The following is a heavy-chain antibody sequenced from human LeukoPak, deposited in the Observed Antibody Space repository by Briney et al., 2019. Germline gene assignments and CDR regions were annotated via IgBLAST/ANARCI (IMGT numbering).Heavy chain of an antibody. Sequence: ASVKVSCXASGYTFTGYYMRWVRQAPGQGLEWMGWISPNSGGTNYAQKFQGRVTMTRDTSISTAYMELSRLRSDDTAVYYCARDFWSGYVDAFDIWGQRTMVTVSS. CDR3: ARDFWSGYVDAFDI. D-gene: IGHD3-3*01. V-gene: IGHV1-2*02. CDR2: ISPNSGGT. J-gene: IGHJ3*02. CDR1: GYTFTGYY.